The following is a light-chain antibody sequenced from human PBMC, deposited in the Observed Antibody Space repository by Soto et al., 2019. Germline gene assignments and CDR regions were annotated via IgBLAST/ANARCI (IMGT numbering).Light chain of an antibody. J-gene: IGLJ1*01. V-gene: IGLV2-14*01. CDR1: SSDGDDYKD. CDR3: SSYTSTSTV. Sequence: QSALTQPASVSGSPGQSITISCTGISSDGDDYKDVSWYQQHPGKAPKLMIYEATYRPSGVSNRFSGSKSGNTASLTISGLQAEDEADYYCSSYTSTSTVFGTGTKLTVL. CDR2: EAT.